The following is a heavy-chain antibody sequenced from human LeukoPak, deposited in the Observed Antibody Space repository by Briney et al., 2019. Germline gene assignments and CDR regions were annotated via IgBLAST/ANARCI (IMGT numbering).Heavy chain of an antibody. CDR2: INPSGGST. CDR3: ARAGWNYGFYFYYYMDV. J-gene: IGHJ6*03. V-gene: IGHV1-46*01. D-gene: IGHD1-7*01. CDR1: GYTFTSYY. Sequence: ASVKVSCKPSGYTFTSYYIHWMRRAPGQGLEWMGIINPSGGSTSYAQKFQGRVTMTRDTSTSTVYMELSSLRSEDTAVYYCARAGWNYGFYFYYYMDVWGKGTTITVSS.